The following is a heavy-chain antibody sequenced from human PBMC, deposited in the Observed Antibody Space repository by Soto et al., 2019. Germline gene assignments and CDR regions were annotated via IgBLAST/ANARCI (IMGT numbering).Heavy chain of an antibody. D-gene: IGHD6-13*01. V-gene: IGHV4-4*02. CDR2: SHQSGNT. CDR1: GVSMSSHDW. J-gene: IGHJ4*02. CDR3: ATRDSSRFY. Sequence: QVQLQESGPGLVKPSGTLSLTCAVSGVSMSSHDWWTWVRQPPGKGLEWIGESHQSGNTNYNSSLESRVTISVDKSKNQFSLKFTSVAVADTAVYYCATRDSSRFYWGQGTLVTVSS.